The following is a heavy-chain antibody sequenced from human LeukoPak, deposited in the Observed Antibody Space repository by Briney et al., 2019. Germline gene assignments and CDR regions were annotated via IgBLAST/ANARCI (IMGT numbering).Heavy chain of an antibody. CDR1: GLTFSSYW. J-gene: IGHJ6*03. CDR3: ARDYYFLMDV. D-gene: IGHD2/OR15-2a*01. Sequence: PGGSLRLSCAASGLTFSSYWMSWVRQAPGKGLEWVANIKPAGSEKYYVDSVKGRFTISSDNAKNSLYLQMNSLRAEDTAVNYCARDYYFLMDVWGKGTTVTGSS. CDR2: IKPAGSEK. V-gene: IGHV3-7*01.